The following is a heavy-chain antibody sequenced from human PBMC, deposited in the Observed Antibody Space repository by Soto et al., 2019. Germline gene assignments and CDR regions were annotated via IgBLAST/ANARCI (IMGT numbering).Heavy chain of an antibody. CDR3: ARHRGVSA. D-gene: IGHD3-3*01. V-gene: IGHV3-7*01. J-gene: IGHJ4*02. CDR1: GFIFGGSW. CDR2: INEYGSEK. Sequence: PGGSLRLSCATSGFIFGGSWMTWVRQAPGKGLEWVADINEYGSEKNHVDSVRGRFVISRDNAKNSLYLQMNSLRVEDTAMYYCARHRGVSAWGQGTLVTVSS.